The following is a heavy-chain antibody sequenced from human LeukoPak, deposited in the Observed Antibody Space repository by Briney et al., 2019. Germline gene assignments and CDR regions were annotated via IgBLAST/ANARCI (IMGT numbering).Heavy chain of an antibody. Sequence: SQTLSLTCTVSGGSISSGSYYWSWIRQPAGKGLEWIGYIYYSGSTNYNPSLKSRVTISVDTSKNQFSLKLSSVTAADTAVYYCARIVLLWFGELLIHYYYGMDVWGQGTTVTVSS. J-gene: IGHJ6*02. CDR1: GGSISSGSYY. V-gene: IGHV4-61*09. CDR2: IYYSGST. CDR3: ARIVLLWFGELLIHYYYGMDV. D-gene: IGHD3-10*01.